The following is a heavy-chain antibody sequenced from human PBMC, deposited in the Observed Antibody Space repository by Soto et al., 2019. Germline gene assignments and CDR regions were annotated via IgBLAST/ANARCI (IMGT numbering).Heavy chain of an antibody. D-gene: IGHD3-22*01. J-gene: IGHJ4*02. CDR2: MLYSGST. Sequence: SETLSLTCSVSGYSVSSSDYYWAWIRQPPGKGLEWIGSMLYSGSTFYNPSLKTRLAMSVDTSKNQFSVRLRSVTAADTAVYYCARDRAHFYESSGRLDLWGQGMLVTVSS. V-gene: IGHV4-39*07. CDR3: ARDRAHFYESSGRLDL. CDR1: GYSVSSSDYY.